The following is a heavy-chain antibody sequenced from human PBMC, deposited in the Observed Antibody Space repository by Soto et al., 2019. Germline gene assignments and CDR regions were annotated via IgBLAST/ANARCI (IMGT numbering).Heavy chain of an antibody. J-gene: IGHJ4*02. Sequence: QITLKESGPTLVKPTQTLTLTCTFSGFSLSTSRVAVGWIRQPPGKALEWLALIYWDDDKRYSPSLKSRLTITKDTSKNQVVLTMTDVDPVDTATFYCAHQRSSFYDYWGQGTLVTVSS. CDR3: AHQRSSFYDY. CDR2: IYWDDDK. V-gene: IGHV2-5*02. D-gene: IGHD3-10*01. CDR1: GFSLSTSRVA.